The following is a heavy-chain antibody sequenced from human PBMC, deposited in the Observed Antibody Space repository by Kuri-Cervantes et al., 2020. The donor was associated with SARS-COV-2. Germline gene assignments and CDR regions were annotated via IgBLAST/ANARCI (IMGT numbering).Heavy chain of an antibody. Sequence: GSLRLSCAVYGGSFSGYYWSWIRQPPGKGLERIGEINHSGSTNYNPSLKSRVTISVDTSKNQFSLKLSSVTAADTAVHYCARGEGIVLVVYALAFDIWGQGTMVTVSS. CDR2: INHSGST. J-gene: IGHJ3*02. D-gene: IGHD2-8*02. CDR3: ARGEGIVLVVYALAFDI. V-gene: IGHV4-34*01. CDR1: GGSFSGYY.